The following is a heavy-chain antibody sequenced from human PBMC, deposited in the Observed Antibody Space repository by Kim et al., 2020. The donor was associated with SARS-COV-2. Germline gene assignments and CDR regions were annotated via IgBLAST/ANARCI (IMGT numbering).Heavy chain of an antibody. CDR2: IFGSGSGT. CDR3: VKDRLKGANPNAGMDV. CDR1: RFTFSNSA. D-gene: IGHD1-26*01. J-gene: IGHJ6*02. Sequence: GGSLRLSCAASRFTFSNSAMSWVRQAPGKGLEWVSGIFGSGSGTYYADSVKGRFIFSRNNSKNMLYQKMSNLRAEYTAVYYCVKDRLKGANPNAGMDVWGQGTTVTVSS. V-gene: IGHV3-23*01.